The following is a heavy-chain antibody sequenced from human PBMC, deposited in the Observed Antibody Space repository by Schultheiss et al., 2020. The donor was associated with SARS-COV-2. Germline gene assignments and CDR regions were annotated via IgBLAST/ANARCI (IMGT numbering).Heavy chain of an antibody. V-gene: IGHV4-31*03. CDR1: GGSISSGGYY. Sequence: TLSLTCTVSGGSISSGGYYWSWIRQHPGKGLEWIGYIYYSGSTYYNPSLKSRVTISVDTSKNQFSLKLTSVTAADTAVYYCTRVGELSLFDYWGQGTLVTVSS. D-gene: IGHD3-16*02. CDR2: IYYSGST. CDR3: TRVGELSLFDY. J-gene: IGHJ4*02.